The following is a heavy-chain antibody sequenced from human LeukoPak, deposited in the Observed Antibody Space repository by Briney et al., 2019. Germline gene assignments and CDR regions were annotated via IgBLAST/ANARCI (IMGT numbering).Heavy chain of an antibody. CDR1: GFTFSSYS. CDR2: ISTSGSYT. Sequence: GGSLRLSCAASGFTFSSYSMNWVRQAPGKGLEWVSSISTSGSYTYHADSVKGRFTISRDNAKNTLYLQMNSLRAEDTAVYYCARAGVGATYYFDYWGQGTLVTVSS. J-gene: IGHJ4*02. CDR3: ARAGVGATYYFDY. D-gene: IGHD1-26*01. V-gene: IGHV3-21*01.